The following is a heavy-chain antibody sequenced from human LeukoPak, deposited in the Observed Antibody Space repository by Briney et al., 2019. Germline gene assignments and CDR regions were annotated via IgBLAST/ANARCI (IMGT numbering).Heavy chain of an antibody. D-gene: IGHD3-10*01. CDR3: ARHDLDGSGNSYYYYYMDV. V-gene: IGHV4-39*01. Sequence: PSETLSLTCTVSGGSISSSSYYWGWIRQPPGKGLEWIGSIYYSGSTYYNPSLKSRVTISVDTSKNQFSLKLSSVTAADTAVYYCARHDLDGSGNSYYYYYMDVWGKGTTVTISS. J-gene: IGHJ6*03. CDR1: GGSISSSSYY. CDR2: IYYSGST.